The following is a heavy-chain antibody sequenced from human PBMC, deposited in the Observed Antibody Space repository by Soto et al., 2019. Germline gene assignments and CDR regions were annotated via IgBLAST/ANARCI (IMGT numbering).Heavy chain of an antibody. V-gene: IGHV4-39*01. J-gene: IGHJ6*03. Sequence: SETLSLTCTVSGGSISSSSYYWGWIRQPPGKGLEWIGSIYYSGSTYYNPSLKSRVTISVDTSKNQFSLKLSSVTAADTAVYYCARIRDPLSYYYMDVWGKGTTVTVSS. CDR2: IYYSGST. CDR1: GGSISSSSYY. D-gene: IGHD2-21*02. CDR3: ARIRDPLSYYYMDV.